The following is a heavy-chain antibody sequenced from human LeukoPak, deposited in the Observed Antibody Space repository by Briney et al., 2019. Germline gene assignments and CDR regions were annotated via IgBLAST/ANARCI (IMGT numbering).Heavy chain of an antibody. V-gene: IGHV4-39*01. D-gene: IGHD3-10*01. CDR1: GGSISSSSYF. J-gene: IGHJ5*02. CDR2: IYYSGST. Sequence: SETLSLTCTVSGGSISSSSYFWGWIRQPPGKGLEWIGSIYYSGSTYYNPSLKSRVTISVDTSKNQFSLKLSSVTAADTAVYYCARRITMVRGSYKAPCNWFDPWGQGTLVTVSS. CDR3: ARRITMVRGSYKAPCNWFDP.